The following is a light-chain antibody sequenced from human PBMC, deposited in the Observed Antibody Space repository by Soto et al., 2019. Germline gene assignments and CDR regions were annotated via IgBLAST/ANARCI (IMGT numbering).Light chain of an antibody. J-gene: IGKJ1*01. V-gene: IGKV3-20*01. CDR1: QSVSSSY. Sequence: EIVLTQSPGTLSLSPGERATLSCRASQSVSSSYLAWYQQKPGQGPRLLIYGASSRATGIPDRFSGSGSGTDFTLTISRLEPEDFAVYYCQQYGSSPWTFGHGTKVEIK. CDR3: QQYGSSPWT. CDR2: GAS.